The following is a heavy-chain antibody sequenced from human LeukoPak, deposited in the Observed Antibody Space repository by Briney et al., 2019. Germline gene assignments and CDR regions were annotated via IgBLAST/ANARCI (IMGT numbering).Heavy chain of an antibody. D-gene: IGHD2-2*01. J-gene: IGHJ5*02. V-gene: IGHV4-38-2*01. CDR1: GFSISSDYY. Sequence: PSETLSLTCAVSGFSISSDYYWGWIRQPPGKGLEWIGTIYYSGATYYSPSLKSLVTISIDTSKNHLSLRLTSVTAADTAVYYCAKFERTSGRGFDPWGQGTLVTVSS. CDR3: AKFERTSGRGFDP. CDR2: IYYSGAT.